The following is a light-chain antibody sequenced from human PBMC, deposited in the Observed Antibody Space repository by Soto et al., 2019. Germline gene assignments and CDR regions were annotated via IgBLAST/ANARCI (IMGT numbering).Light chain of an antibody. CDR2: AAS. CDR1: QSISRN. CDR3: QQSYNTPYT. V-gene: IGKV1-39*01. Sequence: DIQMTQSPSSRSASLGDRVTITCRASQSISRNLNWYQQKPGKAPKLLIYAASSLQSGVPSRFSGSGSGTDFTLTISSLQPEDFATYSCQQSYNTPYTFGQGTKLEIK. J-gene: IGKJ2*01.